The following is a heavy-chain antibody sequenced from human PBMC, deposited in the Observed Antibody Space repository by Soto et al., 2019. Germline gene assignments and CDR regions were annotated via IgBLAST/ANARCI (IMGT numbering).Heavy chain of an antibody. J-gene: IGHJ4*02. CDR2: ISSSSSTI. CDR1: GFTFSTYS. V-gene: IGHV3-48*02. CDR3: ARDSQDSRGYYEHFDY. Sequence: GGSPRLSCAASGFTFSTYSMNWFRQAPGKGLEWVSYISSSSSTIYYADSVKGRFTISRDNAKNSLYLQMNSLRDEDTAVYYCARDSQDSRGYYEHFDYWGQGT. D-gene: IGHD3-22*01.